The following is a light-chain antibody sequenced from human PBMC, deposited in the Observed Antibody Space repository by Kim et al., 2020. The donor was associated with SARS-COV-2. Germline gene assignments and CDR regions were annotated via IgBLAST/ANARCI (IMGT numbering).Light chain of an antibody. V-gene: IGLV3-19*01. CDR2: VKN. CDR3: NSRDSSGNHLV. J-gene: IGLJ3*02. CDR1: SLRSYY. Sequence: SSELTQDPAVSVALGQTVRITCQGDSLRSYYASWYQQKPGQAPVLVIYVKNNRPSGIPDRFSGSSSGNTASLTITGAQAEDEADYYFNSRDSSGNHLVFGGGTQLTVL.